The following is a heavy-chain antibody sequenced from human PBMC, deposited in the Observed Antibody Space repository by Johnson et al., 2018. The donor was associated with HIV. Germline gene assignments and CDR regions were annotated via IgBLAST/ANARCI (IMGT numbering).Heavy chain of an antibody. V-gene: IGHV3-30*19. D-gene: IGHD3-3*01. CDR1: GFTFSSYG. CDR2: IRYDVTKK. CDR3: GRGGRVVMEDVFGI. Sequence: QVQLVESGGGVVQPGRSLRLSCAASGFTFSSYGMHWVRQAPGKGLEWVAFIRYDVTKKYYADSVKGRFTISRDDAKNLLFLQMNSLTADDTAVYYCGRGGRVVMEDVFGIWGQGTMVTVSS. J-gene: IGHJ3*02.